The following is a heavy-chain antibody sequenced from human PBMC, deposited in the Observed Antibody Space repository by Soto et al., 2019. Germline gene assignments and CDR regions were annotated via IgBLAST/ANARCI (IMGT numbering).Heavy chain of an antibody. Sequence: GASVKVSCKASGFTFTSSAVQWVRQARGQRLEWIGWIVVGSGNTNYAQKFQERVTITRDMSTSTAYMELSSLRSEDTAVYYCAALIPVDTAMVPYFDYWGQGTLVTVSS. J-gene: IGHJ4*02. CDR2: IVVGSGNT. CDR1: GFTFTSSA. CDR3: AALIPVDTAMVPYFDY. V-gene: IGHV1-58*01. D-gene: IGHD5-18*01.